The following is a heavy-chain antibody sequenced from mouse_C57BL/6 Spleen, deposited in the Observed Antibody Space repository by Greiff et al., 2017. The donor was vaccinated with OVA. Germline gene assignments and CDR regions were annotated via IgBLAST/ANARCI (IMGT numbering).Heavy chain of an antibody. Sequence: VQLKESGGDLVKPGGSLKLSCAASGFTFSSYGMSWVRQTPDKRLEWVATISSGGSYTYYPDSVKGRFTISRDNAKNTLYLQMSSLKSEDTAMYYCARDTTVVATYYYAMDYWGQGTSVTVSS. CDR1: GFTFSSYG. D-gene: IGHD1-1*01. J-gene: IGHJ4*01. CDR2: ISSGGSYT. CDR3: ARDTTVVATYYYAMDY. V-gene: IGHV5-6*01.